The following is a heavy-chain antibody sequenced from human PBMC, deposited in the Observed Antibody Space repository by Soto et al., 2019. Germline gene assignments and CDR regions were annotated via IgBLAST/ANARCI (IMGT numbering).Heavy chain of an antibody. CDR2: ISGSGGST. V-gene: IGHV3-23*01. Sequence: PGWSLRLSCAASGFTFSSYAMSWVRQAPGKGLEWVSAISGSGGSTYYADSVKGRFTISRDNSKNTLYLQMNSLRAEDTAVYYCAKAGPDSSGWYYFDYWGQGTLVTVSS. CDR3: AKAGPDSSGWYYFDY. J-gene: IGHJ4*02. D-gene: IGHD6-19*01. CDR1: GFTFSSYA.